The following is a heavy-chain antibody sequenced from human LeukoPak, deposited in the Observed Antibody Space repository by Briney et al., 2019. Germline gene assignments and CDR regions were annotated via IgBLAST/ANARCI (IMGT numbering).Heavy chain of an antibody. Sequence: PSETLSLTCTVSGGSISSYYWSWIRQPPGKGLEWIGYIYYSGSTNYNPSLKSRVTISVDTSKNQFSLKLSSVTAADPAVYYCARVRSDDENLLFDYWGQGTLVTVSS. CDR3: ARVRSDDENLLFDY. CDR1: GGSISSYY. D-gene: IGHD1-1*01. V-gene: IGHV4-59*01. CDR2: IYYSGST. J-gene: IGHJ4*02.